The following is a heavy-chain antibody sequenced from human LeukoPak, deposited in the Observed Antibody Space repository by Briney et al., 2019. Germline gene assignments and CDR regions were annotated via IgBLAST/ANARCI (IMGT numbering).Heavy chain of an antibody. Sequence: GGSLRLSCAASGFTFSSYSMNWVRQAPGKGLEWVSYISSSSTIYYADSVKGRFTISRDNAKNSLYLQMNSLRAEDKAVYYCSRSSVDTAMANFDYWGQGTLVTVSS. CDR2: ISSSSTI. CDR1: GFTFSSYS. D-gene: IGHD5-18*01. J-gene: IGHJ4*02. CDR3: SRSSVDTAMANFDY. V-gene: IGHV3-48*01.